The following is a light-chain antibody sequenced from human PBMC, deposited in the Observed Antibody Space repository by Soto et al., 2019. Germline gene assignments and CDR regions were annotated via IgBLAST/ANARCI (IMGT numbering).Light chain of an antibody. Sequence: EIVVTQSPVTLSLSPGERATLSCRASQSVSNYLAWYQQKPGQAPRLLIYDASTRASGIPARFSGSGSGTDFTLTIGSLEPEDIAVYYCQQRFNWPWTFGQGTTLEIK. CDR1: QSVSNY. CDR3: QQRFNWPWT. CDR2: DAS. J-gene: IGKJ1*01. V-gene: IGKV3-11*01.